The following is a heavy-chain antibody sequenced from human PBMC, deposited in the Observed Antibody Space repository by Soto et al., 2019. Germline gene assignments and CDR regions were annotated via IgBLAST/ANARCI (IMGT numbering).Heavy chain of an antibody. CDR1: GFTFSSYG. CDR3: ARDTFSYAGWEPAPFDY. CDR2: IGYGGSNK. D-gene: IGHD1-26*01. Sequence: QVQLVESGGGVVQPGRSLRLSCAASGFTFSSYGMHWVRQAPGKGLEWVAVIGYGGSNKYYADSVKGRFTISRDNSKNTRYLQMTSLRAEDTAVYYCARDTFSYAGWEPAPFDYWGQGTLVTVSS. V-gene: IGHV3-33*01. J-gene: IGHJ4*02.